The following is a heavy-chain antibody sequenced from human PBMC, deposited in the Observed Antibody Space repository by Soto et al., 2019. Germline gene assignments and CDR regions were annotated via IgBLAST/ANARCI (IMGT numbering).Heavy chain of an antibody. Sequence: QITLKESGPTLVKPTQTLTLTCTFSGFSLSTSGVGVGWIRQPPGKALEWLALIYWNDDKRYSPSLKSRLTTTKDTPKNQVVLTMTTMDPVDTATYYCAHRLPPPPPFDYWGQGTLVTVSS. CDR1: GFSLSTSGVG. V-gene: IGHV2-5*01. CDR3: AHRLPPPPPFDY. J-gene: IGHJ4*02. CDR2: IYWNDDK.